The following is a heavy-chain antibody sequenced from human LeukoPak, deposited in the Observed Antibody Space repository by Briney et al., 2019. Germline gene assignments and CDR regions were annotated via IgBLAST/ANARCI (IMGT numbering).Heavy chain of an antibody. CDR1: GFAFDEHG. J-gene: IGHJ6*02. CDR3: AKVAYYYGSGSRYYYYGMDV. D-gene: IGHD3-10*01. CDR2: ISGSGGST. Sequence: GGSLRLSCTASGFAFDEHGMSWVRQVPGKGLEWVSTISGSGGSTYYADSVKGRFTISRDTSKNTLYLLMNSLRAEDTAVYYCAKVAYYYGSGSRYYYYGMDVWGQGTTVTVSS. V-gene: IGHV3-23*01.